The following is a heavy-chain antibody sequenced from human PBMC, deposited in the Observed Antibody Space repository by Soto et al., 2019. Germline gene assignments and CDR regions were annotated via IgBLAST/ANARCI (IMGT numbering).Heavy chain of an antibody. V-gene: IGHV1-69*13. CDR1: GRTFSSYA. J-gene: IGHJ4*02. CDR3: ARSKERFYYDILTGLLTYFGY. CDR2: IIPIFGTA. Sequence: GASVQVSCKASGRTFSSYAISWVRQAPGQGLEWMGGIIPIFGTANYAQKFQGRVTITADESTSTAYMELSSLRSEDTAVYYCARSKERFYYDILTGLLTYFGYWGQGTLVTVSS. D-gene: IGHD3-9*01.